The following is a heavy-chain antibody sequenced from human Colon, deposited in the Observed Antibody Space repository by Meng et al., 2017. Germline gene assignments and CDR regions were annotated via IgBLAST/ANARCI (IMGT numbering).Heavy chain of an antibody. Sequence: HVHLPKSVPGLLKPAQTLYLTGDIAGDCGSSNSAAWNLIRQSPSRGLEWLGRTYYRSKWYNDYAVSVKSRITINPDTSKNQFSLQLNSVTPEDTAVYYCARDSSSSAYSPFDYWGQGTLVTVSS. CDR1: GDCGSSNSAA. CDR2: TYYRSKWYN. V-gene: IGHV6-1*01. J-gene: IGHJ4*02. CDR3: ARDSSSSAYSPFDY. D-gene: IGHD3-22*01.